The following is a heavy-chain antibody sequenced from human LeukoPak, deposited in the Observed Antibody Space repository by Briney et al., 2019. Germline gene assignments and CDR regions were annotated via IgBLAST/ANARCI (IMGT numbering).Heavy chain of an antibody. V-gene: IGHV3-20*04. CDR1: GFTFYDYD. D-gene: IGHD1-26*01. CDR3: ARIGSGSYYYYYGMDV. CDR2: LNWNGGST. Sequence: GGSLTLSCAASGFTFYDYDMSWLPQAPGKGLVWVSDLNWNGGSTGYADSVKGRFTISRDNAKNSLYLQMNSLRAEDTALYYCARIGSGSYYYYYGMDVWGQGTTVTVSS. J-gene: IGHJ6*02.